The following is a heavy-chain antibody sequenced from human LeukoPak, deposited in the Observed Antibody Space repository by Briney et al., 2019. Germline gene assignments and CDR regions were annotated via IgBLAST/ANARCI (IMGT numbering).Heavy chain of an antibody. CDR1: GGTFSSYA. Sequence: ASVKVSCKASGGTFSSYAISWVRQAPGQGLEWMGGIIPIFGTANYAQKFQGRVTITADESTSTAYMELSSLRSEDTAVYYCASAYYYDSSGYYYFDYWGQGTLVTVSS. CDR3: ASAYYYDSSGYYYFDY. D-gene: IGHD3-22*01. CDR2: IIPIFGTA. J-gene: IGHJ4*02. V-gene: IGHV1-69*01.